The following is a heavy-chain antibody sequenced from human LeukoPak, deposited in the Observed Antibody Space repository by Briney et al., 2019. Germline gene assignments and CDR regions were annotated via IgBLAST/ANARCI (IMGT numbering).Heavy chain of an antibody. CDR3: ARVRADSSGHYYFDY. Sequence: GASVKVSCKASGYTFTSYYMHWVRQAPGQGLEWMGIINPSGGSTSYAQKFQGRVTMTRDTSTSTVYMELSSLGSEDTAVYYCARVRADSSGHYYFDYWGQGTLVTVSS. D-gene: IGHD3-22*01. CDR1: GYTFTSYY. CDR2: INPSGGST. J-gene: IGHJ4*02. V-gene: IGHV1-46*01.